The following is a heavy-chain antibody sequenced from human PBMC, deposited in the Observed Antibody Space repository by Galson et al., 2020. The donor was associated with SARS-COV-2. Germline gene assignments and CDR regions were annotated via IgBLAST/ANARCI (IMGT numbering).Heavy chain of an antibody. CDR1: GFTFSAYS. Sequence: GESLKISCATSGFTFSAYSLNWVRQAPGKGLEWVSSISSSSAYIYYADSMKGRFTVARDNAKDSLYLQMNSLTAEDTAVYYCARGRGPILGDFDYWGQGILVTVSS. V-gene: IGHV3-21*01. D-gene: IGHD2-2*02. CDR3: ARGRGPILGDFDY. CDR2: ISSSSAYI. J-gene: IGHJ4*02.